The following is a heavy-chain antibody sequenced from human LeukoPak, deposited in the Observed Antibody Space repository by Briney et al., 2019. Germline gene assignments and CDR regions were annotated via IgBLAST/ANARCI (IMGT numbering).Heavy chain of an antibody. V-gene: IGHV5-51*01. CDR1: GYSFTSYW. CDR2: IYPGDSDT. CDR3: ARLSMIDTFDI. J-gene: IGHJ3*02. D-gene: IGHD3-22*01. Sequence: GESLKISCKGSGYSFTSYWIGWVRQMPGKGLAWMAIIYPGDSDTKYSPSFQDQVTISADKSINTAYLHWRSLKASDTAMYYCARLSMIDTFDIWGLGTVVTVSS.